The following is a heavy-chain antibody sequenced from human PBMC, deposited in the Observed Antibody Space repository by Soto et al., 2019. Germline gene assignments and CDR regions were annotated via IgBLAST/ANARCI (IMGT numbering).Heavy chain of an antibody. Sequence: SLRLSCAASGFTFSSYAMHWVRQAPGKGLEWVAVISHDGSNKYYADSVKGRFTISRDNSKNTLYLQMNSLRAEDTAVYYCARDRRDRVSYGMDVWGQGTTVTVSS. CDR3: ARDRRDRVSYGMDV. D-gene: IGHD2-21*01. CDR2: ISHDGSNK. CDR1: GFTFSSYA. J-gene: IGHJ6*02. V-gene: IGHV3-30-3*01.